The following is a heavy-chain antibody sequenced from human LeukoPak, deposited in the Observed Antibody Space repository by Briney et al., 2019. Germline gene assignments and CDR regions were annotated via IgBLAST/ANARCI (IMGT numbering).Heavy chain of an antibody. CDR2: ISSSSSYI. V-gene: IGHV3-21*01. J-gene: IGHJ4*02. CDR1: GFTFSNSW. CDR3: ARVGCSGGSCYPGGH. Sequence: GGSLRLSCGASGFTFSNSWMHWVRQAPGKGLVWVSSISSSSSYIYYADSVKGRFPISRDNATNSLYLQMNSLRAEDTAVYYCARVGCSGGSCYPGGHWGQGTLVTVSS. D-gene: IGHD2-15*01.